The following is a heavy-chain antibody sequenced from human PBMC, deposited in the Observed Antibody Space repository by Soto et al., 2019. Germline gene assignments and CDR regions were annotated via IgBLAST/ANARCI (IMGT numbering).Heavy chain of an antibody. CDR1: GFTFSSYG. D-gene: IGHD2-8*01. V-gene: IGHV3-33*01. CDR2: IWYDGSNK. J-gene: IGHJ4*02. Sequence: GGSLRLSCAASGFTFSSYGMHWVRQAPGKGLEWVAVIWYDGSNKYYADSVKGRFTISKDNSKNTLYLQMNSLRAEDTAVYYCAREVDCTNGVCYPDYWGQGTLVTVS. CDR3: AREVDCTNGVCYPDY.